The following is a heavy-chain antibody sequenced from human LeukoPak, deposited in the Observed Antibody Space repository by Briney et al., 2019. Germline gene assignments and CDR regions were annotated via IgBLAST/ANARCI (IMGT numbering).Heavy chain of an antibody. Sequence: SETLSLTCTVSGGSISSGSYYWSWIRQPAGKGLEWIGRIYTSGSTSYNPSLKSRVTISVDTSRNQFSLKLSSVTAADTAVYYCARGGCSSTSCYESGDYWGQGTLVTVSS. CDR2: IYTSGST. CDR1: GGSISSGSYY. V-gene: IGHV4-61*02. D-gene: IGHD2-2*01. J-gene: IGHJ4*02. CDR3: ARGGCSSTSCYESGDY.